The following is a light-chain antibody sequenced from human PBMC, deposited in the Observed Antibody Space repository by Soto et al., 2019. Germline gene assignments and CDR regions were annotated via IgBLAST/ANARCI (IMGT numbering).Light chain of an antibody. V-gene: IGKV3-20*01. CDR3: QQYGSSPQT. Sequence: DIVLAQAPGTLSLSPVERATLSCRASQRVSSSYLAGYQQKPGQAPRLLIYGASSRATGIPDRFSGSGSGTDFTLTISRLEPEDFAVYYCQQYGSSPQTFGQGTKVDIK. CDR2: GAS. CDR1: QRVSSSY. J-gene: IGKJ1*01.